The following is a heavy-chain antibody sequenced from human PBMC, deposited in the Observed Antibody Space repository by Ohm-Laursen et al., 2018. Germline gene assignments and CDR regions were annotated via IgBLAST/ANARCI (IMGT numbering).Heavy chain of an antibody. Sequence: SLRLSCAAFGFTFSSYSMNWVRQAPGKGLEWVSSISSSSSYIYYADSVKGRFTISRDNAKNSLFLQMNSLRAEDTAVYYCARGYYDSSGYYYFDYWGQGTLVTVSS. D-gene: IGHD3-22*01. J-gene: IGHJ4*02. CDR1: GFTFSSYS. CDR2: ISSSSSYI. CDR3: ARGYYDSSGYYYFDY. V-gene: IGHV3-21*01.